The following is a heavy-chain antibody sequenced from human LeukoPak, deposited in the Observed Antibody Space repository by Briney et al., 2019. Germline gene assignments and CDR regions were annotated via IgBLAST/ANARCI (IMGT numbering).Heavy chain of an antibody. J-gene: IGHJ6*03. CDR2: IGAYNGNT. CDR1: GYTFTSYG. CDR3: ARIAGGGSYYYMDV. D-gene: IGHD1-14*01. Sequence: GASVKVSCKASGYTFTSYGISWVRQAPGQGLEWMGWIGAYNGNTNYAQKLQGRVTMTTDTSTSTAYMELRSLRSDDTAVYYCARIAGGGSYYYMDVWGKGTTVTVSS. V-gene: IGHV1-18*01.